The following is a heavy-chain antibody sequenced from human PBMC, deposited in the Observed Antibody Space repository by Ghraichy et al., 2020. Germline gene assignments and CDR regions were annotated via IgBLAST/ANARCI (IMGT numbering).Heavy chain of an antibody. D-gene: IGHD3-10*01. CDR2: INAGNGNT. Sequence: ASVKVSCKASGYTFTSYAMHWVRQAPGQRLEWMGWINAGNGNTKYSQKFQGRVTITRDTSASTAYMELSSLRSEDTAVYYCARGPRITMVRGVLGLYYFDYWGQGTLVTVSS. CDR3: ARGPRITMVRGVLGLYYFDY. CDR1: GYTFTSYA. J-gene: IGHJ4*02. V-gene: IGHV1-3*01.